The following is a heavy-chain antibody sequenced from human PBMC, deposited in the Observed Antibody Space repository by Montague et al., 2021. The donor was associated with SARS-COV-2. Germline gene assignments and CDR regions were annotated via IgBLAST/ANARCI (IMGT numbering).Heavy chain of an antibody. CDR1: GGSFSGFY. Sequence: SETLSLTCAASGGSFSGFYWSWVRQSPGKGLEWIGDVNHSESTNYNPSLKGRVTISVDRSKNQFSLRLRSVTAADTAVSYCARGRSLYYESSGGLYYMDVWGEGTTVTVSS. CDR2: VNHSEST. CDR3: ARGRSLYYESSGGLYYMDV. V-gene: IGHV4-34*01. J-gene: IGHJ6*03. D-gene: IGHD3-22*01.